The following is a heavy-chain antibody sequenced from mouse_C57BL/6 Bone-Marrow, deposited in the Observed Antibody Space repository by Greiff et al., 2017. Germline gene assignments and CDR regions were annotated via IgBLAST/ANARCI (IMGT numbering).Heavy chain of an antibody. D-gene: IGHD5-1*01. V-gene: IGHV5-17*01. Sequence: EVKLMESGGGLVKPGGSLKLSCAASGFTFSDYGMHWVRQAPEKGLEWVAYISSGSSTIYYADTVKGRFTFSRDNATNTLFLQMTSLRSENTAMYDGARPHLRGGYYYAMDYWGQGTSVTVSS. CDR1: GFTFSDYG. J-gene: IGHJ4*01. CDR3: ARPHLRGGYYYAMDY. CDR2: ISSGSSTI.